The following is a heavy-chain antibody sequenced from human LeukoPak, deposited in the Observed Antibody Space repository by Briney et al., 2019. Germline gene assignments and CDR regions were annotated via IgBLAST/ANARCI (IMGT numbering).Heavy chain of an antibody. Sequence: ASVKVSCKASGYTFTGYYMHWVRQAPGQGLEWMGWINPNSGGTNYARKFQGRVTMTRDTSISTAYMELSRLRSDDTAVYYCARCGDYYDSSGYYYSAFDIWGQGTMVTVSS. CDR3: ARCGDYYDSSGYYYSAFDI. CDR2: INPNSGGT. CDR1: GYTFTGYY. J-gene: IGHJ3*02. V-gene: IGHV1-2*02. D-gene: IGHD3-22*01.